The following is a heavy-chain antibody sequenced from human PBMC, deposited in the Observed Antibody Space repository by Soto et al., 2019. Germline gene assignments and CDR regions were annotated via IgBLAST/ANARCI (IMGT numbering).Heavy chain of an antibody. Sequence: QVQLVQSGAEVKKPGVSVKISCKASGYTFTRYTMNWVRQAPGQRLEWMGWINPDNGNTKSSQKFQDRVIITRATSASTAYMDLSXXXSEDTAVYYCARGIATGQRDPWGQGTLVTVSS. J-gene: IGHJ5*02. CDR3: ARGIATGQRDP. CDR2: INPDNGNT. D-gene: IGHD2-15*01. V-gene: IGHV1-3*01. CDR1: GYTFTRYT.